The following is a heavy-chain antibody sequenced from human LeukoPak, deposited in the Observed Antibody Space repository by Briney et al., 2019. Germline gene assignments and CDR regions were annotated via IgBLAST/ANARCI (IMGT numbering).Heavy chain of an antibody. Sequence: ASVKVSCKASGYTFTNYGISWVRQAPGQGLEWMGWVSAFNGDTDYAQTHQGRVTMTTDTSTSTAYMELRSLRSDDTAMYYCARHFIAVAGTVDYWGQGTLLTVSS. J-gene: IGHJ4*02. CDR1: GYTFTNYG. V-gene: IGHV1-18*01. CDR3: ARHFIAVAGTVDY. D-gene: IGHD6-19*01. CDR2: VSAFNGDT.